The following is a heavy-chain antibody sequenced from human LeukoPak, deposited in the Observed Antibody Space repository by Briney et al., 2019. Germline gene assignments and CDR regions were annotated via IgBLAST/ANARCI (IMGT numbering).Heavy chain of an antibody. D-gene: IGHD3-22*01. Sequence: SETLSLTCTVSGGSISTYYWNWIRQPPGKGLEWIGEINHSGNTNYNPSLKSRVAISVDTSKNQFSLKLSSVIAADTAMYYCARSKDGSGFAAYWGQGTQVTVSS. V-gene: IGHV4-34*01. CDR3: ARSKDGSGFAAY. CDR2: INHSGNT. J-gene: IGHJ4*02. CDR1: GGSISTYY.